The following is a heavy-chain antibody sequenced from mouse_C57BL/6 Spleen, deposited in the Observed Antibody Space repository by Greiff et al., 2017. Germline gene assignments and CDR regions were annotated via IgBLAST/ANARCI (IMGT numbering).Heavy chain of an antibody. Sequence: QVQLQQPGAELVKPGASVKLSCKASGYTFTSYWMQWVKQRPGQGLEWIGEIDPSDSYTNYNQKFKGKATLTVDTSSSTAYMQRSSLTSEDSAVYYCARSGGRRDYWGQGTTLTVSS. J-gene: IGHJ2*01. CDR1: GYTFTSYW. D-gene: IGHD3-2*02. CDR3: ARSGGRRDY. V-gene: IGHV1-50*01. CDR2: IDPSDSYT.